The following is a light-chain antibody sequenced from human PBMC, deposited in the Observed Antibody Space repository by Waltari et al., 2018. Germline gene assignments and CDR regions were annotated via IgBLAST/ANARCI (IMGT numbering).Light chain of an antibody. J-gene: IGKJ1*01. CDR3: QQYGSSPWT. CDR2: GAS. V-gene: IGKV3-20*01. Sequence: EIVLTQSPGNLSLSPGERATLSCRASQSVSSSYLAWYQQKPGQAPRVLIHGASNRATGIPDRFSGSGSGTEFTLTISRLEPEDFAVYYCQQYGSSPWTFGQGTKVEIK. CDR1: QSVSSSY.